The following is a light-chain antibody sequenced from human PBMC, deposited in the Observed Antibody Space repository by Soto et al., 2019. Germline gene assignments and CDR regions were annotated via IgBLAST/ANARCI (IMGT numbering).Light chain of an antibody. CDR1: QSVGRN. CDR2: GTS. J-gene: IGKJ2*01. CDR3: QQYNKWPYT. Sequence: EIVMTQSPVALSVSPGERVALSCRASQSVGRNLAWYQQRPGQAPRVLIYGTSTRATGVPARFSGSGSGTDFTLTISSLQSEDFAVYYCQQYNKWPYTFGQGTRLEIK. V-gene: IGKV3-15*01.